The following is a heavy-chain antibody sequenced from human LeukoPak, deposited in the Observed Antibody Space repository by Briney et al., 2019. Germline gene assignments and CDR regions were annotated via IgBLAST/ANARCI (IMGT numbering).Heavy chain of an antibody. CDR1: GFTFDDYA. CDR2: ISGDGGST. D-gene: IGHD5-24*01. Sequence: GGSLRLSCAASGFTFDDYAMHWVRQAPGKGLEWVSLISGDGGSTYYANSVKGRFTISRDNSKNSLYLQMNSLRTEDTALYYCAKDKVATIPLYYFDYWGQGTLVTVSS. J-gene: IGHJ4*02. CDR3: AKDKVATIPLYYFDY. V-gene: IGHV3-43*02.